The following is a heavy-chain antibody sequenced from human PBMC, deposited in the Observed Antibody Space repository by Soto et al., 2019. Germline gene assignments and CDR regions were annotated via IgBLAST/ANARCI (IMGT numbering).Heavy chain of an antibody. J-gene: IGHJ5*02. D-gene: IGHD4-4*01. CDR2: IYYSGST. V-gene: IGHV4-39*01. CDR3: ARGRKSAYSNLRINWFDP. Sequence: LSLTCTVSGGSISSSSYYWGWIRQPPGKGLEWIGSIYYSGSTYYNPSLKSRVTISVDTSKNQFSLKLGSVTAADTAVYYCARGRKSAYSNLRINWFDPWGQGTLVTVSS. CDR1: GGSISSSSYY.